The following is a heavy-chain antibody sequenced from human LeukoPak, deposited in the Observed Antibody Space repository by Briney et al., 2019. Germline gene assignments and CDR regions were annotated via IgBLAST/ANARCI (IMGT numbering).Heavy chain of an antibody. CDR2: IIPIFGTA. V-gene: IGHV1-69*01. CDR3: ARVDGGNTYFDY. Sequence: SVKVSCKASGGTFSSYAISWVRQAPGQGLEWMGGIIPIFGTANYAQKFQGRVTITADESTSTAYMELSSLRSEDTAVYYCARVDGGNTYFDYWGQGTLVTVSS. J-gene: IGHJ4*02. D-gene: IGHD4-23*01. CDR1: GGTFSSYA.